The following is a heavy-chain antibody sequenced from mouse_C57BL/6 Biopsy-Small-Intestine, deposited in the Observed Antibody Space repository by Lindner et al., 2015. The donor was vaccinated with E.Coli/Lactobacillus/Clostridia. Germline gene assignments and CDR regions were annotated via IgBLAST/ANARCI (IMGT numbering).Heavy chain of an antibody. CDR1: GYPFTGYY. CDR3: ARGTYGYRYFDL. CDR2: INPNSGGS. V-gene: IGHV1-19*01. Sequence: SVKVSCKASGYPFTGYYMHWVRQAPGQGLEWMGWINPNSGGSSYARRFRDRFTMTSDTSSSTVYMELNSLRSDDTAMYYCARGTYGYRYFDLWGRGTLVTVPS. J-gene: IGHJ1*01. D-gene: IGHD1-1*01.